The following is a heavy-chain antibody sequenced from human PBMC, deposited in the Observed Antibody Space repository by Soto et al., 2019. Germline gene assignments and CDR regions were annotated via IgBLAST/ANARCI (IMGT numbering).Heavy chain of an antibody. V-gene: IGHV4-34*01. J-gene: IGHJ4*02. Sequence: TLSLTCAVYGASFSGYYWSWIRQPPGKGLEWIGEINHSGSTNYNPSLKSRVTISVDTSKNQFSLKLSSVTAADTAVYYCARLRSRIWFGELSHPFDYWGQGTLVTVSS. D-gene: IGHD3-10*01. CDR3: ARLRSRIWFGELSHPFDY. CDR2: INHSGST. CDR1: GASFSGYY.